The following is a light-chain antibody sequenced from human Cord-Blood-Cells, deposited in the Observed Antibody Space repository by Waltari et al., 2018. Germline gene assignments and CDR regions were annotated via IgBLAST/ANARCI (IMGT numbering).Light chain of an antibody. V-gene: IGLV2-11*01. J-gene: IGLJ1*01. CDR3: CSYAGSYTYV. Sequence: QSALTQPRSVSGSPGQSVTISCTGTSSDVGGYNSVSWYQQHPGKAPKPRTDAVGRRPSGVHDRFSGSKSVNTAYLTISGCQAEDGADYYCCSYAGSYTYVFGTGAKVPVL. CDR1: SSDVGGYNS. CDR2: AVG.